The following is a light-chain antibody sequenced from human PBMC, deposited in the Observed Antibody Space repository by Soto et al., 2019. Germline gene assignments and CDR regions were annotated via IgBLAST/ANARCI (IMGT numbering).Light chain of an antibody. Sequence: DIRVTQSPPNLSASVGDRVTITCRASQTITTWMAWYQQKPGKAPKLLVYDASTLQSGVATSFSGSGSGTELTLIISGLQPEDSATYYGQQYDSYSPLTLGGGTKVDIK. CDR1: QTITTW. J-gene: IGKJ4*01. CDR3: QQYDSYSPLT. CDR2: DAS. V-gene: IGKV1-5*01.